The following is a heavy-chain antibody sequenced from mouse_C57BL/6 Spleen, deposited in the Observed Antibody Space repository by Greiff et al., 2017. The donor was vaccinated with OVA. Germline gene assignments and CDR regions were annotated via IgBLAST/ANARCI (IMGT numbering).Heavy chain of an antibody. V-gene: IGHV1-55*01. Sequence: QVQLQQPGAELVKPGASVKMSCKASGYTFTSYWITWVKQRPGQGLEWIGDIYPGSGSTNYNEKFKSKATLTVDTSSSPAYMQLSSLTSEDSAVYYCARVGWLASYAMDYWGQGTSVTVSS. CDR2: IYPGSGST. D-gene: IGHD2-3*01. CDR3: ARVGWLASYAMDY. CDR1: GYTFTSYW. J-gene: IGHJ4*01.